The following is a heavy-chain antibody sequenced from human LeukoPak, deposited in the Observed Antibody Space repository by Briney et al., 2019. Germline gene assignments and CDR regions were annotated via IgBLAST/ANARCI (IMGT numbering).Heavy chain of an antibody. CDR1: GGTFSSYA. CDR3: ASSGYSYGYVN. V-gene: IGHV1-69*04. Sequence: ASVKVSCKASGGTFSSYAISWVRQAPGQGLEWMGRIIPILGIANYAQKFQGRVTITADKSTSTAYMELSSLRSDDTAVYYCASSGYSYGYVNWGQGTLVTVSS. D-gene: IGHD5-18*01. J-gene: IGHJ4*02. CDR2: IIPILGIA.